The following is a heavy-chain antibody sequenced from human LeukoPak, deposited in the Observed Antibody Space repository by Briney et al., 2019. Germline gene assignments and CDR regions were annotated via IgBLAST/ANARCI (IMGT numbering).Heavy chain of an antibody. CDR3: GGQRYSYGTFDY. CDR2: INHSGST. Sequence: SETLSLTCAVYGGSFSGYYWSWIRQPPGKGLEWIGEINHSGSTNYNPSLKSRVTISVDTSKNQFSLKLSSVTAADTAVYYCGGQRYSYGTFDYWGQGTLVTVS. V-gene: IGHV4-34*01. CDR1: GGSFSGYY. J-gene: IGHJ4*02. D-gene: IGHD5-18*01.